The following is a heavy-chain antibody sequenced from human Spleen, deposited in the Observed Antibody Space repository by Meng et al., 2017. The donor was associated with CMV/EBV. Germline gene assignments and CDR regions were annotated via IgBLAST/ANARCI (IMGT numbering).Heavy chain of an antibody. CDR2: ISYSGGGT. CDR1: GFTFDNYA. Sequence: GESLKISCAASGFTFDNYAMSWVRQAPGKGLEWVSSISYSGGGTYYADSVKGRFTISRDNSKNTLYLQMNSLRAEDTAVYYCARDFYSSSSYYYGMDVWGQGTTVTVSS. J-gene: IGHJ6*02. CDR3: ARDFYSSSSYYYGMDV. V-gene: IGHV3-23*01. D-gene: IGHD6-6*01.